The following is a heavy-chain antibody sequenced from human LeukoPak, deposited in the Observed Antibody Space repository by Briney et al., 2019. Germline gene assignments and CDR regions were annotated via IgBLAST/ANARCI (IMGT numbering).Heavy chain of an antibody. CDR1: GYTFIGYY. CDR3: ARGGSSSGSYYYGVDA. Sequence: ASVKVSCKASGYTFIGYYLHWVRQAPGQGLEWMGWINPNSGGTNYAQKFQGRVTMTRDTSISTAYMDLSSLISDDTAVYYCARGGSSSGSYYYGVDAWGQGTTVTVSS. CDR2: INPNSGGT. J-gene: IGHJ6*02. D-gene: IGHD3-10*01. V-gene: IGHV1-2*02.